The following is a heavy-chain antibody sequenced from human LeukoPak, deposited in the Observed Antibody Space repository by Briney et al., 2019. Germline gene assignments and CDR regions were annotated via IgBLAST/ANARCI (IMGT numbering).Heavy chain of an antibody. V-gene: IGHV3-49*04. Sequence: GRSLRLSCTASGFTFGDYAMSWVRQAPGKGLEWVGFIRSKAYGGTTEYAASVKGRFTISRDDSKSIAYLQMNSLKTEDTAVYYCTGGDYLNGFDPWGQGTLVTVSS. CDR2: IRSKAYGGTT. D-gene: IGHD2-21*02. J-gene: IGHJ5*02. CDR1: GFTFGDYA. CDR3: TGGDYLNGFDP.